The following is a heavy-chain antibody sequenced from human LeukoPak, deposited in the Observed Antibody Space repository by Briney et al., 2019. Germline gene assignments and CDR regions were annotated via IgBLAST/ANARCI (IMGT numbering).Heavy chain of an antibody. Sequence: SVKVSCKASGGTFSSYAISWVRQVPGQGLEWMGGIIHIFGTANYAQKFQGRVTITADESTSTAYMELSSLRSEDTAVYYCARISHCSSTSCYINDYWGQGTLVTVSS. D-gene: IGHD2-2*01. CDR3: ARISHCSSTSCYINDY. J-gene: IGHJ4*02. CDR2: IIHIFGTA. CDR1: GGTFSSYA. V-gene: IGHV1-69*13.